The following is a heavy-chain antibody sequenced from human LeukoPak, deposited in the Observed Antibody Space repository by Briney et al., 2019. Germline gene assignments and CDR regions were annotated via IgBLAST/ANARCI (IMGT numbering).Heavy chain of an antibody. CDR3: ARGHYGMDV. V-gene: IGHV3-7*03. CDR2: IKGDGSET. CDR1: GFTLSVHW. J-gene: IGHJ6*02. Sequence: GRSLRLSCAASGFTLSVHWMTWVRQAPGKVMEWVANIKGDGSETYYVDSVKGRFTISRDNAKNPVSLQMNSLRAEDTAVYYCARGHYGMDVWGQGTTVAVSS.